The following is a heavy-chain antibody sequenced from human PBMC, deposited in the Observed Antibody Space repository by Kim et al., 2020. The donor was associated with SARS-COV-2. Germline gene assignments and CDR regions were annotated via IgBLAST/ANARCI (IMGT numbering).Heavy chain of an antibody. D-gene: IGHD6-13*01. V-gene: IGHV1-2*02. CDR1: GYTFTGYY. CDR3: ARDFHPNSSSSYYYGMDV. J-gene: IGHJ6*02. Sequence: ASVKVSCKASGYTFTGYYMHWVRQAPGQGLEWMGWINPNSGGTNYAQKFQGRVTMTRDTSISTAYMELSRLRSDDTAVYYCARDFHPNSSSSYYYGMDVWGQGTTVTVSS. CDR2: INPNSGGT.